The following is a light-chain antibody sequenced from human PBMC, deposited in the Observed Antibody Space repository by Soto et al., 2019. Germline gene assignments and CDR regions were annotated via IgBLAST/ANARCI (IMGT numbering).Light chain of an antibody. Sequence: QSVLTQPASVSGSPGQSITISCTGTSSDVGGYNYVSWYQQHPGKAPKLMIYDVSNRPSGVSNRFSGSKSGNTASLTISGLQAEDEADYYCSSYTSILRVFGGGTKVTVL. CDR2: DVS. CDR3: SSYTSILRV. V-gene: IGLV2-14*01. CDR1: SSDVGGYNY. J-gene: IGLJ2*01.